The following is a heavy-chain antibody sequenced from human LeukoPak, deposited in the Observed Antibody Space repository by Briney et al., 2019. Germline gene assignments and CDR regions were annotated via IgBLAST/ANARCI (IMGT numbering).Heavy chain of an antibody. CDR1: GYTFTSYA. J-gene: IGHJ4*02. V-gene: IGHV7-4-1*02. Sequence: GASVEVSCKASGYTFTSYAMNWVRQAPGQGLEWMGWINTNTGNPTYAQGFTGRFVFSLDTSVSTAYLQISSLKAEDTAVYYCAKSDNWDNFDYWGQGTLVTVSS. CDR3: AKSDNWDNFDY. CDR2: INTNTGNP. D-gene: IGHD1-20*01.